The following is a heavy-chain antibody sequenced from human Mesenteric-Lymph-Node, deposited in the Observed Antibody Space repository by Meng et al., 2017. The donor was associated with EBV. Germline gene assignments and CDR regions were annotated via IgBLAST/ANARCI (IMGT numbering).Heavy chain of an antibody. CDR3: AKDQGSGSG. J-gene: IGHJ4*02. D-gene: IGHD3-22*01. V-gene: IGHV3-23*01. Sequence: EVQLLESGGDLVEPGGSLRLSCAASGFTFSSFAMSWVRQAPGKGLEWVSSIGGSGSITYYADSVKGRFTISRDNSKNTLYLQMNSLRAEDTAVYSCAKDQGSGSGWGQGTLVTVSS. CDR2: IGGSGSIT. CDR1: GFTFSSFA.